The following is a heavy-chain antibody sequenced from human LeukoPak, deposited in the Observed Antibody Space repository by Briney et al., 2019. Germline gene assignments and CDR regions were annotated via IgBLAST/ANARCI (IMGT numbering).Heavy chain of an antibody. CDR1: GDSINGGGYY. Sequence: PSETLSLTCTVSGDSINGGGYYWSWIRQHPGKGLEWIGYIYYSGSTYYNPSLKSRVTISVDTSKNQFSLKLSSVTAADTAVYYCARGPRWLQDYFNYWGQETLVTVSS. D-gene: IGHD5-24*01. V-gene: IGHV4-31*03. CDR2: IYYSGST. CDR3: ARGPRWLQDYFNY. J-gene: IGHJ4*02.